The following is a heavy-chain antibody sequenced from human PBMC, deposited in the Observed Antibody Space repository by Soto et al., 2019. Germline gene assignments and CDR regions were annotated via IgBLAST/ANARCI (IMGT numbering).Heavy chain of an antibody. CDR1: GFSLSTSGMC. Sequence: SGPTLVNPTQTLTLTCTFSGFSLSTSGMCVSWIRQPPGKALEWLARIDWDDDKYYSTSLKTRLTISKDTSKNQVVLTMTNMDPVDSASYYSARVSFVLARGDPSYYYCGVDVSGPGTTVTV. D-gene: IGHD2-8*01. J-gene: IGHJ6*01. CDR2: IDWDDDK. V-gene: IGHV2-70*11. CDR3: ARVSFVLARGDPSYYYCGVDV.